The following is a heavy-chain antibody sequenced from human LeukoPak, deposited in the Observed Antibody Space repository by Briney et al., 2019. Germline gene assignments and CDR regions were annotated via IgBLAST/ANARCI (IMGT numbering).Heavy chain of an antibody. V-gene: IGHV3-23*01. CDR1: GFTFSNYA. J-gene: IGHJ4*02. D-gene: IGHD1-20*01. CDR3: AKDYNWNDVPPSH. CDR2: ISGSGSST. Sequence: GGSLRLSCAASGFTFSNYAMNWVRQAPGKGLEWVSGISGSGSSTYYADSVKGRFTISRDNSNNTLYLHMNSLRAEDTAVYYCAKDYNWNDVPPSHWGQGTLVTVSS.